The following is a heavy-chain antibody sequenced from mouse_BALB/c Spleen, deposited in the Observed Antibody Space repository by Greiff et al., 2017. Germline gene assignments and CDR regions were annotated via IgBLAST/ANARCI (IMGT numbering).Heavy chain of an antibody. D-gene: IGHD2-10*02. V-gene: IGHV5-17*02. Sequence: EVQRVESGGGLVQPGGSRKLSCAASGFTFSSFGMHWVRQAPEKGLEWVAYISSGSSTIYYADTVKGRFTISRDNPKNTLFLQMTSLRSEDTAMYYCARSEEYGNYDWFAYWGQGTLVTVSA. J-gene: IGHJ3*01. CDR3: ARSEEYGNYDWFAY. CDR1: GFTFSSFG. CDR2: ISSGSSTI.